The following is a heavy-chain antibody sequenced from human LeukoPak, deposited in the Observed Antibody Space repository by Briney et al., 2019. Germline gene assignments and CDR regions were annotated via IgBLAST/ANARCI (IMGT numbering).Heavy chain of an antibody. CDR3: ARDWTYYYDSSGYYPDAFDI. CDR1: GFTFDDYG. CDR2: INRNGGST. Sequence: GGSLRLSCAASGFTFDDYGMSWVRQAPGKGLEWVSGINRNGGSTGYADSVKGRFTISRDNAKNSLYLQMNSLRAEDTALYYCARDWTYYYDSSGYYPDAFDIWGQGTMVTVSS. V-gene: IGHV3-20*04. J-gene: IGHJ3*02. D-gene: IGHD3-22*01.